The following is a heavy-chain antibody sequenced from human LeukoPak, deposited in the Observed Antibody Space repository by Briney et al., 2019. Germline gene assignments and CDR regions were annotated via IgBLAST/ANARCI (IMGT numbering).Heavy chain of an antibody. V-gene: IGHV4-59*12. J-gene: IGHJ4*02. Sequence: SETLSLTCTVSGGSISSYYWSWIRQPPGKGLEWIGYIYYSGTTYSNPSLRSRVTMSIDTSKNQFSLMLSSVTAADTAVYYCARDLYSHNLDAEYWGQGTLVTVSS. CDR2: IYYSGTT. CDR3: ARDLYSHNLDAEY. D-gene: IGHD5-18*01. CDR1: GGSISSYY.